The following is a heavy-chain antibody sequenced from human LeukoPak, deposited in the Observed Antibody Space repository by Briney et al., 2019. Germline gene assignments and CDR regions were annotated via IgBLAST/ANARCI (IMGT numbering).Heavy chain of an antibody. D-gene: IGHD3-10*01. CDR2: ISAYNGNT. CDR3: ARDPVGELLWFGELSAPDY. CDR1: GCTFTSYG. Sequence: ASVKVSCKASGCTFTSYGISWVRQAPGQGLEWMGWISAYNGNTNYAQKLQGRVTMTTDTSTSTAYMELRSLRSDDTAVYYCARDPVGELLWFGELSAPDYWGQGTLVTVSS. V-gene: IGHV1-18*01. J-gene: IGHJ4*02.